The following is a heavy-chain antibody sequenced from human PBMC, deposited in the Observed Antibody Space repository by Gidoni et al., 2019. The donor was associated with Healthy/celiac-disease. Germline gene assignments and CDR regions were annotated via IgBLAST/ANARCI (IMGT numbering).Heavy chain of an antibody. Sequence: EVQLVESGGGLVKPGGSLRLSCAASGFTFSSYSMNWVRQAPGKGLEWVSSISSSSTYIYYADSVKGRFTISRDNAKNSLYLQMNSLRAEDTAVYYCARDLHDFWSGDYLFDYWGQGTLVTVSS. CDR3: ARDLHDFWSGDYLFDY. V-gene: IGHV3-21*01. CDR1: GFTFSSYS. D-gene: IGHD3-3*01. CDR2: ISSSSTYI. J-gene: IGHJ4*02.